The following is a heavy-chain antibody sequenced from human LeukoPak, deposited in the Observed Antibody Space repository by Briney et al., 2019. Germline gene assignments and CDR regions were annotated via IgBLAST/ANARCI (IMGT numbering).Heavy chain of an antibody. CDR2: IYSGGST. CDR3: AGGPTTFAY. D-gene: IGHD1-14*01. CDR1: GSIVSSNY. J-gene: IGHJ4*02. Sequence: GGSLRLSCAASGSIVSSNYINWVRQAPGKGLEWVSLIYSGGSTYYADSVKGRFTISRDNSKNTLYLKMNSLRADDTAVYYCAGGPTTFAYWGQGTLVTVSS. V-gene: IGHV3-53*01.